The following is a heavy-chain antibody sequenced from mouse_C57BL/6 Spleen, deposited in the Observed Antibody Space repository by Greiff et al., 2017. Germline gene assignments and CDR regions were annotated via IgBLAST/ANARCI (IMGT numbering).Heavy chain of an antibody. J-gene: IGHJ4*01. V-gene: IGHV1-81*01. D-gene: IGHD2-4*01. CDR2: IYPRSGNT. CDR1: GYTFPSYG. CDR3: EGYYDSLSMDY. Sequence: QVHVKQSGAELARPGASVKLSCKASGYTFPSYGISWVKQRTGQGLEWIGEIYPRSGNTYYNEKFKGKATLTADKSSSTAYMELRSLTSEDSAVYFCEGYYDSLSMDYWGQGTSVTVSS.